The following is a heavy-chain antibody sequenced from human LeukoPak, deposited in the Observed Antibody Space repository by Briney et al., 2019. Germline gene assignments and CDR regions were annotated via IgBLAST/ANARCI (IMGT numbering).Heavy chain of an antibody. CDR3: ARLLYYWSGGSCSHRHFDY. Sequence: SVKVSCKASGGTFSSYAISWVRQAPGQGLEWMGGIIPIFGTANYAQKFQGRVTITTDESTSTAYMELSSLRSEDTAVYYCARLLYYWSGGSCSHRHFDYWGQGTLVTVSS. CDR2: IIPIFGTA. D-gene: IGHD2-15*01. J-gene: IGHJ4*02. V-gene: IGHV1-69*05. CDR1: GGTFSSYA.